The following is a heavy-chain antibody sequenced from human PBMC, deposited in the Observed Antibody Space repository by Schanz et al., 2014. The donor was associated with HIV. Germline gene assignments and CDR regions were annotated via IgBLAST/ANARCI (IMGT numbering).Heavy chain of an antibody. CDR1: GYTFTNYG. Sequence: QVQLVQSGAEVKKPGASVTVSCKASGYTFTNYGINWVRQAPGQGLEWMGWISGYIGNTNYAQKLQGRVTMTTDTSTSTAYMDLRSLRSDDTAIYYCARISLMTTVVTGGFDYWGQGTLVTVSS. D-gene: IGHD4-17*01. CDR3: ARISLMTTVVTGGFDY. V-gene: IGHV1-18*01. J-gene: IGHJ4*02. CDR2: ISGYIGNT.